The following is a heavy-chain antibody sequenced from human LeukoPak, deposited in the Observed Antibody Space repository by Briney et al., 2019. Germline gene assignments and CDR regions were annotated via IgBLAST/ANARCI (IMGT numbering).Heavy chain of an antibody. Sequence: PSETLSLTCTVSGGSISSSSYYWGWIRQPPGKGLECIGSIYYSGRTYYNPSLKSRVTISVDTSKNQFSLKLSSVTAADTAVYYCASRSHSIAVAGTGSGGAFDIWGQGTMVTVSS. V-gene: IGHV4-39*07. CDR3: ASRSHSIAVAGTGSGGAFDI. CDR2: IYYSGRT. D-gene: IGHD6-19*01. CDR1: GGSISSSSYY. J-gene: IGHJ3*02.